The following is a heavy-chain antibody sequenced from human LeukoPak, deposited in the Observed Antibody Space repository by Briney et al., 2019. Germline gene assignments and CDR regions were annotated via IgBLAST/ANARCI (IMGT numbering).Heavy chain of an antibody. CDR1: GFSFSTYG. CDR2: LSYDGSNK. V-gene: IGHV3-30*03. Sequence: GGSLRLSCAASGFSFSTYGMHWVRQAPGKGLEWVAVLSYDGSNKYYADSVKGRFTISRDNSQNTLYLQMNSLRAEDTAVYYCARSGKIYFDWLLDYWGQGTLVTVSS. CDR3: ARSGKIYFDWLLDY. D-gene: IGHD3-9*01. J-gene: IGHJ4*02.